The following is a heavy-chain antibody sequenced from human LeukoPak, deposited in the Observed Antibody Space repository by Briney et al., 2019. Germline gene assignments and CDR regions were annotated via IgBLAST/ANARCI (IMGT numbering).Heavy chain of an antibody. CDR3: ASPDSIAAAVRYFQH. CDR1: GGSISSGGYS. CDR2: IYHSGST. J-gene: IGHJ1*01. Sequence: PSETLSLTCAVSGGSISSGGYSWSWIRQPPGKGLEWIGYIYHSGSTYYNPSLKSRVTISVDRSKNQFSLKLSSVTAADTAVYYCASPDSIAAAVRYFQHWGQGTLVTVSP. D-gene: IGHD6-13*01. V-gene: IGHV4-30-2*01.